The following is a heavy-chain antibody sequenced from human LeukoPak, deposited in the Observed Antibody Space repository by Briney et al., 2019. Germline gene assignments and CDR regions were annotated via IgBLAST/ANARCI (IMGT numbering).Heavy chain of an antibody. CDR3: TPYDSSGYYLSGAFDI. V-gene: IGHV3-49*04. CDR1: GFTFGDYA. CDR2: IRSKAYGGTT. Sequence: GGSLRLSCTASGFTFGDYAMSWVRQAPGKGLEWVGFIRSKAYGGTTEYAASVKGRFTISRDDSKSIAYLQMNSLKTEDTAVYYCTPYDSSGYYLSGAFDIWGQGTMVTVSS. D-gene: IGHD3-22*01. J-gene: IGHJ3*02.